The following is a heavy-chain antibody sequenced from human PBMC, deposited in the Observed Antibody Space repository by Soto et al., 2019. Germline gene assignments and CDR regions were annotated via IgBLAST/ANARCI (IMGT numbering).Heavy chain of an antibody. CDR3: ARDYMAVVD. CDR2: IYHSGST. V-gene: IGHV4-31*03. D-gene: IGHD2-15*01. Sequence: QVQLQESGPGLVKPSQTLSLTCTVSGSSISSGSYYWSWIRQHPGKGLEWIGYIYHSGSTYYNPSLKSRATITLDTSKNQFSLKLSSVTAADTAVYYCARDYMAVVDWGQGTLVTVSS. CDR1: GSSISSGSYY. J-gene: IGHJ4*02.